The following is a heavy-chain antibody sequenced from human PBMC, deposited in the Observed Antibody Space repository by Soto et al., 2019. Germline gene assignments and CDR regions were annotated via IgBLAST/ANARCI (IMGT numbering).Heavy chain of an antibody. D-gene: IGHD1-26*01. J-gene: IGHJ5*02. CDR1: GLALRRTTS. CDR3: ASSAIVGREVNTWFDP. CDR2: IYHSGST. V-gene: IGHV4-4*02. Sequence: SETRSLSGSVSGLALRRTTSLRWVRPPPLKGLEWIGEIYHSGSTNYNPSLKSRVTISVDKSKNQFSLKLSSVTAADTAVYYCASSAIVGREVNTWFDPWGQGIVVNVSA.